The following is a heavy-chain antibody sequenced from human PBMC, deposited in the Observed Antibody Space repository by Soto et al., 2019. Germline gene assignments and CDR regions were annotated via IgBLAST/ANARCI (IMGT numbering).Heavy chain of an antibody. Sequence: QVQLQQWGAGLLKPSETLSLTCAVYGGSCSGYYWSWIRQPPGKGLEWIGEINHSGSTNYNPSLKSRVTISVDTSKTQFSLKLSSVTAADTAVYYCAIRAIRYSSSWYYYYYGMAVWGQGTTVTVSS. CDR2: INHSGST. D-gene: IGHD6-13*01. CDR1: GGSCSGYY. V-gene: IGHV4-34*01. CDR3: AIRAIRYSSSWYYYYYGMAV. J-gene: IGHJ6*02.